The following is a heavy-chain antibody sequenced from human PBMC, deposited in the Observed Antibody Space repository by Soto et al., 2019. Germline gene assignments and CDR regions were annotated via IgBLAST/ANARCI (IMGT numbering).Heavy chain of an antibody. D-gene: IGHD3-22*01. CDR2: IWYDGSNK. J-gene: IGHJ6*02. Sequence: QVQLVESGGGVVQPGRSLRLSCAASGFTFSSYGMHWVRQAPGKGLEWVAVIWYDGSNKYYADSVKGRFTISRDNSKNTLYLQMNSLRAEDTAVYYCAREGLTQPMGYDSSGYYRSYYYYGMDVWGQGTTVTVSS. V-gene: IGHV3-33*01. CDR1: GFTFSSYG. CDR3: AREGLTQPMGYDSSGYYRSYYYYGMDV.